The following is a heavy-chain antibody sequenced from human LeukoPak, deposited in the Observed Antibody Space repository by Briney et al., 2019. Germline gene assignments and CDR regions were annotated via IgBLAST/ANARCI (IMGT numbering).Heavy chain of an antibody. Sequence: GGSLRLSCAASGFTVSSNYMSWVRQAPGKGLEWVANIKQDGSEKYYVDSVKGRFTISRDNAKNSLYLQMYSLRAEDTAVYYCARALRSHDFWSGYYKAESFDYWGQGTLVTVSS. V-gene: IGHV3-7*01. D-gene: IGHD3-3*01. CDR2: IKQDGSEK. J-gene: IGHJ4*02. CDR1: GFTVSSNY. CDR3: ARALRSHDFWSGYYKAESFDY.